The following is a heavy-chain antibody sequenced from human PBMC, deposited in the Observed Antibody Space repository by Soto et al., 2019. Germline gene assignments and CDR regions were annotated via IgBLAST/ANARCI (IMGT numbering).Heavy chain of an antibody. Sequence: QVQLVASGGGVVQPGRSLRLSCAASGFTFSSYGMHWVRQAPGKGLEWVVVISYDGNNKYYADSVKGRFTISRDNSKNTLYLQMNSLRADDTAVYYCAKDGDIAAAGYYFDYWGQGTLVTVSS. J-gene: IGHJ4*02. V-gene: IGHV3-30*18. CDR1: GFTFSSYG. CDR2: ISYDGNNK. CDR3: AKDGDIAAAGYYFDY. D-gene: IGHD6-13*01.